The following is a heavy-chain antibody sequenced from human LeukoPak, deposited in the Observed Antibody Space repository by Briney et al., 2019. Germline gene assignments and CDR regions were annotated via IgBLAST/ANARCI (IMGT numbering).Heavy chain of an antibody. D-gene: IGHD6-13*01. CDR3: AREPIAAAGSLDY. Sequence: GGSLRLSCTASGFTFSSYAMHWVHQAPGKGLEWVAVISYDGSNKYYADSVKGRFTISRDNSKNTLYLQMNSLRAEDTAVYYCAREPIAAAGSLDYWGQGTLVTVSS. CDR1: GFTFSSYA. V-gene: IGHV3-30-3*01. J-gene: IGHJ4*02. CDR2: ISYDGSNK.